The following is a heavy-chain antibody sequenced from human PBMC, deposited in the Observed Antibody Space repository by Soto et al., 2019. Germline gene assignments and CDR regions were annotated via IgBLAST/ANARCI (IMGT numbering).Heavy chain of an antibody. J-gene: IGHJ6*03. CDR2: INPSGGST. CDR3: ARDGRPEDYYGSVYYYYYYYMDV. V-gene: IGHV1-46*03. Sequence: GASVKVSCKASGYTFTSYYMHWVRQAPGQGLESMGIINPSGGSTSYAQKFQGRVTMTRDTSTSTVYMELSSLRSEDTAVYYCARDGRPEDYYGSVYYYYYYYMDVWGKGTTVTVSS. D-gene: IGHD3-10*01. CDR1: GYTFTSYY.